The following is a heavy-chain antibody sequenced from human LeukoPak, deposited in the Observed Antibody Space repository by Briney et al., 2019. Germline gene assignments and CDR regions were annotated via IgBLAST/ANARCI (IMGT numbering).Heavy chain of an antibody. CDR3: AREYSSGWSRGFDY. J-gene: IGHJ4*02. Sequence: SGTLSLTCTVSGGSISSYYWSWIRQPPGKGLEWIGRIYTSGSTNYNPSLKSRVIISVDTSKNQVSLKLSSVTAADTAVYYCAREYSSGWSRGFDYWGQGTLVTVSS. CDR1: GGSISSYY. D-gene: IGHD6-19*01. CDR2: IYTSGST. V-gene: IGHV4-4*07.